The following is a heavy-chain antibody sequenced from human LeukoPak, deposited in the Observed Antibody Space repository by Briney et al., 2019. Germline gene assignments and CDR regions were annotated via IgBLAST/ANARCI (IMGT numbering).Heavy chain of an antibody. D-gene: IGHD3-22*01. J-gene: IGHJ4*02. CDR3: ARYYYDSSGYHRIFDY. CDR1: GGSISSYY. CDR2: IYTSGST. V-gene: IGHV4-4*07. Sequence: SETLSLTCTVSGGSISSYYWSWIRQPAGKGLEWIGRIYTSGSTNYNPSLKSRVTISVDTSKNQFSLKLSSVTAADTAVYYCARYYYDSSGYHRIFDYWGQGTLVTVSS.